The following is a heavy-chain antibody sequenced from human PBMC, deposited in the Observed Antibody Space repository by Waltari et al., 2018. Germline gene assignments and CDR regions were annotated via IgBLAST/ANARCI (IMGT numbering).Heavy chain of an antibody. CDR2: INPDGGST. CDR1: GYTFTTYF. D-gene: IGHD1-26*01. Sequence: QVQLVQSGAEVTKPGASVKVSCKASGYTFTTYFIHWVRQAPGQGLEWMGIINPDGGSTSSAQKFEGRVTMTRDTSTYTVHMEVSSLRSEDTAVYYCARESRVGLDHYYGMDVWGQGTTVTVSS. J-gene: IGHJ6*02. CDR3: ARESRVGLDHYYGMDV. V-gene: IGHV1-46*01.